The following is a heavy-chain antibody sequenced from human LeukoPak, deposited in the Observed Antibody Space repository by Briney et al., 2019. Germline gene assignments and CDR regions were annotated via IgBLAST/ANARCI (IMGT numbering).Heavy chain of an antibody. CDR2: IYHSGST. CDR3: ARAAWSSSWPFDY. V-gene: IGHV4-30-2*01. J-gene: IGHJ4*02. Sequence: PSETLSLTCTVSGGSISSGGYYWSWIRQPPGKGLEWIGYIYHSGSTYYNPSLKSRVTISVDRSKNQFSLKLSSVTAADTAVYYCARAAWSSSWPFDYWGQGTLVTVSS. D-gene: IGHD6-13*01. CDR1: GGSISSGGYY.